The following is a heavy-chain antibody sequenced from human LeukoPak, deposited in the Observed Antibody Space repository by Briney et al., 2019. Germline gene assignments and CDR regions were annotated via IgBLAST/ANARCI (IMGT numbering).Heavy chain of an antibody. V-gene: IGHV3-30*18. CDR2: ISYDGSNK. CDR3: AKDVTRLDYYYYGMDV. J-gene: IGHJ6*02. CDR1: GLTFSSYG. D-gene: IGHD3-16*01. Sequence: GGSLRLSCAASGLTFSSYGMHWVRQAPGKGLEWVAVISYDGSNKYYADSVKGRFTISRDNSKNTLYLQMNSLRAEDTAVYYCAKDVTRLDYYYYGMDVWGQGTTVTVSS.